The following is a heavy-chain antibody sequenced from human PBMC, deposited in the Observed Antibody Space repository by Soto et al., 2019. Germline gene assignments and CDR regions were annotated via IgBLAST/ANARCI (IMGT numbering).Heavy chain of an antibody. Sequence: EVQLVESGGGLVQPGGSLRLSCAASGFTFDDYAMHWVRQAPGKGLEWVSLISWDGGSTYYADSVKGRFTISRDNSKNSLYLQMNSLRAEDTALYYCAKDMGRRIQLWLLDYWGQGTLVTVSS. CDR1: GFTFDDYA. D-gene: IGHD5-18*01. CDR3: AKDMGRRIQLWLLDY. J-gene: IGHJ4*02. V-gene: IGHV3-43D*04. CDR2: ISWDGGST.